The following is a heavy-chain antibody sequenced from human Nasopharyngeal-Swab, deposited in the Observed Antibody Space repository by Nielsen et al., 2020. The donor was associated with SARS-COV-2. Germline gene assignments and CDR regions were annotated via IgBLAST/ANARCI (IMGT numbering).Heavy chain of an antibody. Sequence: SETLSLTCTVSGGSISSSNYYWAWVRQPPGQGLEWIGSVYYSGSTYYNPSLKSRVTISVDTSKNQFSLKLSSVTAADTAVYYCARVVDDSSTYVRGDAFDIWGQGTMVTVSS. CDR1: GGSISSSNYY. V-gene: IGHV4-39*07. CDR2: VYYSGST. CDR3: ARVVDDSSTYVRGDAFDI. D-gene: IGHD2/OR15-2a*01. J-gene: IGHJ3*02.